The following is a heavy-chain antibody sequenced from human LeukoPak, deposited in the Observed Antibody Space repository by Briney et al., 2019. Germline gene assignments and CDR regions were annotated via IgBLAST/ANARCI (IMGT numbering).Heavy chain of an antibody. D-gene: IGHD3-22*01. J-gene: IGHJ4*02. CDR1: GYTLSNYD. CDR3: ARGLESYDSSTYPVLSS. Sequence: GASVKVSCKASGYTLSNYDINWVRQATGQGLEWMGWKNPNSGDTRYAQKFQGRVTITRNTSINTAYMELSSLRSEDTAVYYCARGLESYDSSTYPVLSSWGQGTLVTVSS. CDR2: KNPNSGDT. V-gene: IGHV1-8*03.